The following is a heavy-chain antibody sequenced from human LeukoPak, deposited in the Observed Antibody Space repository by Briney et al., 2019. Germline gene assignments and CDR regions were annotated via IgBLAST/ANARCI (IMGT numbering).Heavy chain of an antibody. CDR3: ARTYYYDSSAYYPQFDY. V-gene: IGHV5-51*01. D-gene: IGHD3-22*01. Sequence: THGESLKISCKGSGYSFTNYWIGWVRQMPGKGLEWMGIIYPGDSDTRYSPSFQGHVTISADKPISTAYLQWSSLKASDTAMYYCARTYYYDSSAYYPQFDYWGPGTLVTVSS. CDR1: GYSFTNYW. CDR2: IYPGDSDT. J-gene: IGHJ4*02.